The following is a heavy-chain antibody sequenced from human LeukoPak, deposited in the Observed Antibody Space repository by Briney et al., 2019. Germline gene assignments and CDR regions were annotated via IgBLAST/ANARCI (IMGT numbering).Heavy chain of an antibody. CDR1: GGTFSSYA. D-gene: IGHD2-21*01. J-gene: IGHJ3*02. CDR3: ARDRRTVVVPGAFDI. Sequence: SVKVSCKASGGTFSSYAISWVRQAPGQGLEWMGGIIPIFGTANYAQKFQGRVTITTDESTSTAYMELSSLRSEDTAVYYCARDRRTVVVPGAFDIWGQGTMVTVSS. CDR2: IIPIFGTA. V-gene: IGHV1-69*05.